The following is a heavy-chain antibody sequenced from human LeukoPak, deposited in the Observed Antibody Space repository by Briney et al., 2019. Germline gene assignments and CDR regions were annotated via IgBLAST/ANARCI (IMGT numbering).Heavy chain of an antibody. CDR3: AKASRFGYSYGPREYFYYMDV. Sequence: GGSLRLSCAASGFTFTSFGMSWVRQAPGKGLEWVSTISGSGGSTYYADSVKGRFTISRDNSKNTPYLRMNTLGAEDTAVYYCAKASRFGYSYGPREYFYYMDVWGKGTTVTICS. CDR1: GFTFTSFG. CDR2: ISGSGGST. V-gene: IGHV3-23*01. J-gene: IGHJ6*03. D-gene: IGHD5-18*01.